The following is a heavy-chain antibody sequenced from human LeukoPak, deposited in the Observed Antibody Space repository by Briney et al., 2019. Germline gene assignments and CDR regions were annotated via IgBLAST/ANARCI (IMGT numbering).Heavy chain of an antibody. CDR3: ARHVRNREWELIDY. CDR1: GGSISSYY. V-gene: IGHV4-59*08. CDR2: IYYSGST. D-gene: IGHD1-26*01. J-gene: IGHJ4*02. Sequence: SETLSLTCTVSGGSISSYYWSWIRQPPGKELEWIGYIYYSGSTNYNPSLKSRVTISVDTSKNQFSLKLSSVTAADTAVYYCARHVRNREWELIDYWGQGTLVTVSS.